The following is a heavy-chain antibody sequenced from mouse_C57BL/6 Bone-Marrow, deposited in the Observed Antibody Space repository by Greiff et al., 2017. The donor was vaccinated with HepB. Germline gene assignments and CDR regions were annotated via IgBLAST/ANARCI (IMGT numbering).Heavy chain of an antibody. Sequence: QVQLQQSDAELVKPGASVKISCKVSGYTFTDHTIHWMKQRPEQGLEWIGYIYPRDGSTKYNEKFKGKATLTADKSSSTAYMQLNSLTSEDSAVYVCARMKLIRYGSSHWYFDVWGTGTTVTVSS. J-gene: IGHJ1*03. CDR1: GYTFTDHT. CDR3: ARMKLIRYGSSHWYFDV. CDR2: IYPRDGST. V-gene: IGHV1-78*01. D-gene: IGHD1-1*01.